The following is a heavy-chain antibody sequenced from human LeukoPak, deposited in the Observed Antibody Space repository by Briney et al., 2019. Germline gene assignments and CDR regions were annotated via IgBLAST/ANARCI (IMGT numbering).Heavy chain of an antibody. CDR2: IYYSGST. J-gene: IGHJ4*02. CDR1: GGSISSSSYY. D-gene: IGHD3-10*01. V-gene: IGHV4-39*01. CDR3: ARLRSYGSGTLGLDY. Sequence: PSETLSLTCTVSGGSISSSSYYWGWIRQPPGKGLEWIGSIYYSGSTYYNPSLKSRVTISVDTSKNQFSLKLSSVTAADTAVYYCARLRSYGSGTLGLDYWGQGTLVTVSS.